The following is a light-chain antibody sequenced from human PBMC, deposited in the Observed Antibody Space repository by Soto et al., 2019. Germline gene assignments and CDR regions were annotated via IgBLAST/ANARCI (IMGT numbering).Light chain of an antibody. V-gene: IGKV1-33*01. J-gene: IGKJ3*01. CDR1: QDIRKF. CDR3: QQYGDPPFT. Sequence: DIQMTQSPSSLSASVGDRVTITCQASQDIRKFLNWYHQKPGKAPKLLIYEASNLETGVPARFSGGGSGTDFAFTISSLQSEDIATYYCQQYGDPPFTFGPGTKVDIK. CDR2: EAS.